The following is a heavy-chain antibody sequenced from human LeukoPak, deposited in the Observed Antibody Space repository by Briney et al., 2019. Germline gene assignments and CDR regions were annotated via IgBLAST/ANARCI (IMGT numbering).Heavy chain of an antibody. CDR3: ARAYYDFWSGYYYYYYYGMDV. CDR1: GLTFSSYW. CDR2: IKQDGSEK. V-gene: IGHV3-7*04. J-gene: IGHJ6*02. D-gene: IGHD3-3*01. Sequence: GGSLRLSCAASGLTFSSYWMSWVRQAPGEGLEWVANIKQDGSEKYVDSVKGRFTISRDNAKNSLYLQMNSLRVEDTAVYYCARAYYDFWSGYYYYYYYGMDVWGQGTTVTVSS.